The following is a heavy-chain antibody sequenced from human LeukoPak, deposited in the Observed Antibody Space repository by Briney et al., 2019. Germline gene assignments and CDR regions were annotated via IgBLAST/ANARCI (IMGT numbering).Heavy chain of an antibody. V-gene: IGHV3-15*01. CDR1: GFTFSNAW. J-gene: IGHJ4*02. D-gene: IGHD3-3*01. CDR3: TTMRTFGVVIIRISYYFDY. CDR2: IKSKTDGGTT. Sequence: PGGSLRLSCAASGFTFSNAWMSWVRQAPGKGLEWVGRIKSKTDGGTTDYAAPVKGRFTISRDDSKNTLYLQMNSLKTEDTAVYYCTTMRTFGVVIIRISYYFDYWGQGTLVTVSS.